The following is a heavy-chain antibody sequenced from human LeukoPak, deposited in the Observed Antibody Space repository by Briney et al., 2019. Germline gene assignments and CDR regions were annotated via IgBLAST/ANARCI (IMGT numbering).Heavy chain of an antibody. CDR2: INPNSGGT. CDR1: GYTFTGYY. J-gene: IGHJ4*02. D-gene: IGHD3-3*01. V-gene: IGHV1-2*02. CDR3: ARQYYDFWSGDKPFDY. Sequence: ASVKVSCKASGYTFTGYYMHWVRQAPGQGLEWMGWINPNSGGTNYAQKFQGRVTMTRDTSIGTAYMELSRLRSDDTAVYYCARQYYDFWSGDKPFDYWGQGTLVTVSS.